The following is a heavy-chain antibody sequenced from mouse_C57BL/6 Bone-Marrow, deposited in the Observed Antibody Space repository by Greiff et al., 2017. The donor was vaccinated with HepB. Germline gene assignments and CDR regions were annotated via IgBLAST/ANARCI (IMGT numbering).Heavy chain of an antibody. D-gene: IGHD1-1*01. CDR2: ISYDGSN. Sequence: EVKLVESGPGLVKPSQSLSLTCSVTGYSITSGYYWNWIRQFPGNKLEWMGYISYDGSNNYNPSLKNRISITRDTSKNQFFLKLNSVTTEDTATYYCARDHGSSPFDYWGQGTTLTVSS. J-gene: IGHJ2*01. V-gene: IGHV3-6*01. CDR1: GYSITSGYY. CDR3: ARDHGSSPFDY.